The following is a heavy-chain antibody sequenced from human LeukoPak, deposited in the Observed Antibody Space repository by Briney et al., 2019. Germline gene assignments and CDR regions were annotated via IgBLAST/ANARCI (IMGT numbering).Heavy chain of an antibody. V-gene: IGHV4-4*07. D-gene: IGHD4-11*01. CDR2: IHFSAST. CDR3: AREPTESTTAY. J-gene: IGHJ4*01. Sequence: PSETLSLTCTVSRGSMSDYYWSWIRQSAGRGLEWIGRIHFSASTNYNPSLKSRVTMSLDTSKKQVSLRLTSVIAADTAIYYCAREPTESTTAYCGQGSLVTVSS. CDR1: RGSMSDYY.